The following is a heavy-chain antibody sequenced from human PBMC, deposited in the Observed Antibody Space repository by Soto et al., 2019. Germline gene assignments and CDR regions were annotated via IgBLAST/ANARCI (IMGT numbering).Heavy chain of an antibody. CDR3: AIDDAGGFYYHMSV. J-gene: IGHJ6*03. V-gene: IGHV3-64*01. Sequence: PGGSLRLSCAASGFTFSSYAMHWVRQAPGKGLEYVSAISSNGGNTYYANSVKGRFTISRDNSKNTLYLQMGSLRAEDMAVYYCAIDDAGGFYYHMSVRGRGTTVTVSS. CDR2: ISSNGGNT. CDR1: GFTFSSYA.